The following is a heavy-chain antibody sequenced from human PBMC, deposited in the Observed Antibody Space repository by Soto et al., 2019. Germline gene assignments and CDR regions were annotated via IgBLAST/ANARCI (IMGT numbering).Heavy chain of an antibody. CDR2: INPSGGST. J-gene: IGHJ4*02. D-gene: IGHD3-22*01. Sequence: QVQLVQSGAEVKKPGASVKVSCKASGYIFTNHYIHWVRQAPGQGLEWMGIINPSGGSTNYLQKFQCRITMTRDTSTSTVYMALSSLRSEDTAVYFCARADYYDSSGFYYDCWGQGTLVTVSS. V-gene: IGHV1-46*01. CDR1: GYIFTNHY. CDR3: ARADYYDSSGFYYDC.